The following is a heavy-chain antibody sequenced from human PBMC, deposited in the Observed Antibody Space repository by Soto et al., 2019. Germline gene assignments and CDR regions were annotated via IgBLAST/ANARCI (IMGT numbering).Heavy chain of an antibody. J-gene: IGHJ6*02. V-gene: IGHV3-23*01. CDR3: ARVSVVGYCSGTSCYSDFYYGMDV. CDR2: ISGSGGST. Sequence: EVQLLESGGGLVQPGGSLRLSCAASGFTFSSYAMSWVRQAPGKGLEWVSAISGSGGSTYYADSVKGRFTISRDNAKNSLYLQMISLRAEDTAVYFCARVSVVGYCSGTSCYSDFYYGMDVWGQGTTVTVSS. CDR1: GFTFSSYA. D-gene: IGHD2-2*01.